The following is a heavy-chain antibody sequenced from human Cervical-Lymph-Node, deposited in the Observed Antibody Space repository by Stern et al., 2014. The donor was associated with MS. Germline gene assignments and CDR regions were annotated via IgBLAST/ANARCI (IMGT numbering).Heavy chain of an antibody. CDR1: GYSFTIYY. V-gene: IGHV5-51*01. J-gene: IGHJ4*02. CDR2: IYPNDSDT. Sequence: VQLGQSGAEVKKPGESLKISCKLSGYSFTIYYIAWVRQMPGKGLEWMGVIYPNDSDTTDSPSFQGQVTISADKSITPAYLQWSSLRASDTAMYYCARHVQGFDYWGQGTLVTVSS. CDR3: ARHVQGFDY.